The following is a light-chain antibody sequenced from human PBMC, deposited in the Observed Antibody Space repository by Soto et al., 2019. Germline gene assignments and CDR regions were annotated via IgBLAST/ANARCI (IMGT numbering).Light chain of an antibody. CDR3: QQYGSSPYT. J-gene: IGKJ2*01. CDR1: QSVSSSY. CDR2: GAS. Sequence: EIVLTQSPGTLSLSPGERATLSCRASQSVSSSYLAWYQQKAGQAPRLLIYGASSRATGIPDRFSGSGSGTDFTLTIIRLEPEDFAVYYCQQYGSSPYTFGKGTKLEIK. V-gene: IGKV3-20*01.